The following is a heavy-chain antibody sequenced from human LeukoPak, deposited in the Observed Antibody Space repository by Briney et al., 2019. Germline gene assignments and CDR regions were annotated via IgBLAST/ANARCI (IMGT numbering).Heavy chain of an antibody. CDR3: ARSVRGVIVDYYGMDV. J-gene: IGHJ6*02. V-gene: IGHV5-51*01. Sequence: GESLKISCKGSGYSFTSYWIGWVRQMPGKGLEWMGIIYPGDSDTRYSPSFQGQVTISADKSISTAYLQWSSLKASDTAMYYCARSVRGVIVDYYGMDVWGQGTLVTVSS. CDR1: GYSFTSYW. D-gene: IGHD3-10*01. CDR2: IYPGDSDT.